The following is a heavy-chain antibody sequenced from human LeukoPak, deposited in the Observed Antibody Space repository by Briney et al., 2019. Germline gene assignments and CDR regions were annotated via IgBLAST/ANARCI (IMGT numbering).Heavy chain of an antibody. CDR2: IWYDGSNK. D-gene: IGHD3-22*01. CDR1: GFTFSSYG. Sequence: GGSLRLSCAASGFTFSSYGMHWVRQAPGKGLEWVAVIWYDGSNKYYADSVKGRFTISRDNSKNTLYPQMNSLRAEDTAVYYCARDLKNYYDSSGYAGGYWGQGTLVTVSS. V-gene: IGHV3-33*01. J-gene: IGHJ4*01. CDR3: ARDLKNYYDSSGYAGGY.